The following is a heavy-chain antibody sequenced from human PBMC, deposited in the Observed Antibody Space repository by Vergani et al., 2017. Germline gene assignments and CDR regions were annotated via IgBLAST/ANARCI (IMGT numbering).Heavy chain of an antibody. CDR2: ISPVFGLL. CDR3: ARGLGAGGGHDAFNI. CDR1: GGTPSSYA. J-gene: IGHJ3*02. Sequence: QVQLVQSGAEMKKPGSSVKVSCKASGGTPSSYALNWVRQAPGQGLEWMGKISPVFGLLKKARRFQGRLTLVADESSTTAYMEMSSLRSDETAVYYCARGLGAGGGHDAFNIWGRGKLVTVSS. D-gene: IGHD2-15*01. V-gene: IGHV1-69*13.